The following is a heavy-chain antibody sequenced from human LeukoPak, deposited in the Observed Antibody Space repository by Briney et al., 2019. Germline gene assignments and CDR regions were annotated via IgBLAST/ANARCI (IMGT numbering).Heavy chain of an antibody. CDR3: AREDYGSGSQSYYYYGMDV. D-gene: IGHD3-10*01. CDR1: GFTFSSYG. V-gene: IGHV3-30*03. CDR2: ISYDGSNK. Sequence: GRSLRLSCAASGFTFSSYGMHWVRQAPGKGLEWVAVISYDGSNKYYADSVKGRFTISRDNSKNTLYLQMNSLRAEDTAVYYCAREDYGSGSQSYYYYGMDVWGQGTTVTVSS. J-gene: IGHJ6*02.